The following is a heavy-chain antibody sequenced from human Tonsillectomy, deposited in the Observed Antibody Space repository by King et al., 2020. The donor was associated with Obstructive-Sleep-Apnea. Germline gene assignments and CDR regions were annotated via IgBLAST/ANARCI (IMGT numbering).Heavy chain of an antibody. CDR2: IKQEGYEK. CDR1: GFTVSNYW. J-gene: IGHJ4*02. Sequence: VQLVESGGGLVQPGGSLRLSCAASGFTVSNYWMIWVRQAPGKGREWVANIKQEGYEKHYVDSVKGRFTISRDNAKNSLSLQMNSLRAEDTAVYYCARGLNYFDYWGQGTLVTVSS. CDR3: ARGLNYFDY. V-gene: IGHV3-7*04.